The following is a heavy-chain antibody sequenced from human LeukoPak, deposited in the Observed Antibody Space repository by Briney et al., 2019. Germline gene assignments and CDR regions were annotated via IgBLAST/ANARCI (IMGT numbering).Heavy chain of an antibody. D-gene: IGHD6-19*01. CDR1: GFTFSSYA. V-gene: IGHV3-23*01. J-gene: IGHJ6*02. Sequence: GGSLRLSCAASGFTFSSYAMSWVRQAPGKGLEWVSTISGSGGSTYYEDSVKGRFTISRDNSKNTLYLQMNSLRAEDTAVYYCANETAVVGWYHGLDVWGQGTTVTVSS. CDR2: ISGSGGST. CDR3: ANETAVVGWYHGLDV.